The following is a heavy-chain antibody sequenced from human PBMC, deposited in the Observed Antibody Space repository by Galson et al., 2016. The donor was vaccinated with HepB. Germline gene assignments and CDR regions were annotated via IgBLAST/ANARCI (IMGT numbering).Heavy chain of an antibody. CDR2: ISWNSGSI. J-gene: IGHJ3*01. V-gene: IGHV3-9*01. Sequence: SLRLSCAASGFTFDDSAMHWVRRAPGKGLEWVSGISWNSGSIGYADSVTGRFTISRDNAKNSLYLQMNSLRAEDTALYYCAKADSLNEDEYGDYGWTADAFNVWGQGTMVTVSS. CDR1: GFTFDDSA. CDR3: AKADSLNEDEYGDYGWTADAFNV. D-gene: IGHD4-17*01.